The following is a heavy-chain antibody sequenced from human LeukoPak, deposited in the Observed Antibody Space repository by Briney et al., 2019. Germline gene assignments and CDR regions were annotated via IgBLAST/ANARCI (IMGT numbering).Heavy chain of an antibody. CDR3: TRVGPLLWVGVPPGYYSYGMAV. Sequence: GWSLRLSCAASGFTSSYCWMSLVREAPGRGLEVGATIKQDGSTIHYVDSVKGRFAISRDNAKNSLYLQMSSLRAEPPAVYYCTRVGPLLWVGVPPGYYSYGMAVWGKGTTVTV. D-gene: IGHD3-10*01. CDR2: IKQDGSTI. V-gene: IGHV3-7*03. CDR1: GFTSSYCW. J-gene: IGHJ6*04.